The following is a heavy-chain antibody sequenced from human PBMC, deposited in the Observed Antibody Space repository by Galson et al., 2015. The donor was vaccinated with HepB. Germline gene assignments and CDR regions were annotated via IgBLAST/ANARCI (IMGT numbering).Heavy chain of an antibody. V-gene: IGHV3-74*01. CDR1: GFTFSSYW. CDR2: INSDGSST. J-gene: IGHJ4*02. Sequence: SLRLSCAASGFTFSSYWMHWVRQAPGKGLVWVSRINSDGSSTSYADSVKGRFTISRDNAKNTLYLQMNSLRAEDTAVYYCARVSGWTGTFDYWGQGTLVTVSS. D-gene: IGHD6-19*01. CDR3: ARVSGWTGTFDY.